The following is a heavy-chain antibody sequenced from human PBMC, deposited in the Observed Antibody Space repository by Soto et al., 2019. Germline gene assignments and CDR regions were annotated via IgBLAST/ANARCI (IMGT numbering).Heavy chain of an antibody. Sequence: ASVKVSCKASGYTFTGYYMHWVRQAPGQGLEWVGWINANSGGTNYAQKFQGRVTMTRDTSISTAYMELSRLRSDDTAVYYCAATYDDFWSGYQSYRIDVLGQVTTVTVSS. D-gene: IGHD3-3*01. CDR2: INANSGGT. CDR1: GYTFTGYY. CDR3: AATYDDFWSGYQSYRIDV. V-gene: IGHV1-2*02. J-gene: IGHJ6*02.